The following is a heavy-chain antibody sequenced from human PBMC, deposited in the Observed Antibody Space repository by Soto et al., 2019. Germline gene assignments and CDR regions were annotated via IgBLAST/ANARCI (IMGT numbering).Heavy chain of an antibody. D-gene: IGHD1-20*01. CDR1: RFTASTNY. CDR3: AADHKPSGIGRI. J-gene: IGHJ4*02. CDR2: IFYSGAT. V-gene: IGHV3-66*01. Sequence: GGSLRLSCAASRFTASTNYMTWVRQAPGKGLEWVAVIFYSGATYCTGSVQGRFTISRDSSKNTVFLQMDSLRAEDTAIYYCAADHKPSGIGRIWGQGTLVTVSS.